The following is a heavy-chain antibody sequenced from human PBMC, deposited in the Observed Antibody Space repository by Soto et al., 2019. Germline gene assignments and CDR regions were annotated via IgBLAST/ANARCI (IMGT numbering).Heavy chain of an antibody. V-gene: IGHV3-23*01. CDR3: AKDFIGTSADAFDI. Sequence: EVQLLESGGGLIQPGGSLRLSCAASGFTFSNYAMTWVRQAPGKGLEWVSGISVSGGSTYYAGSVKGRFTISRDNSKNMLYLQMNILRAEDTAVYYCAKDFIGTSADAFDIWGQGTVVTVSS. D-gene: IGHD1-26*01. CDR1: GFTFSNYA. J-gene: IGHJ3*02. CDR2: ISVSGGST.